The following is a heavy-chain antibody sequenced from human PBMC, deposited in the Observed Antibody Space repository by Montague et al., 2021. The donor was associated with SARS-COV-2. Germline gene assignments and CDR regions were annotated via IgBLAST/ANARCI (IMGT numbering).Heavy chain of an antibody. CDR3: ARKGSGRSDLAY. J-gene: IGHJ4*02. Sequence: SETLSLTCDVSGDSISTDNCWTWFRLPPGKGLEWVGEIYHTGSTTYKQSLNSRVSMSVDKSWNKYSLRLPSVTAADTAIYYCARKGSGRSDLAYWGQGTLVTVSS. CDR1: GDSISTDNC. V-gene: IGHV4-4*02. D-gene: IGHD1-26*01. CDR2: IYHTGST.